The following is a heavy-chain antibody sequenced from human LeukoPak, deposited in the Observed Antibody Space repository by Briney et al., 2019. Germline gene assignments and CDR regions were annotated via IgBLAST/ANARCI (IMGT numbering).Heavy chain of an antibody. CDR2: ITNSGRST. V-gene: IGHV3-11*04. J-gene: IGHJ4*02. CDR1: GFSLSTYF. Sequence: PGGSLRLSCEASGFSLSTYFMSWIRQAPGKGLEWVSYITNSGRSTKYADAVKGRFTISRDNAKQSVYLEMTDLRAEGTAVYYCAREASGYYHVFDSWGQGTLVTVSS. CDR3: AREASGYYHVFDS. D-gene: IGHD3-3*01.